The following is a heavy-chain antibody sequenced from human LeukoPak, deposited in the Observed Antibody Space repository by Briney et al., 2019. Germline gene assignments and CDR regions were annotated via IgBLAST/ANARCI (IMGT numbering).Heavy chain of an antibody. J-gene: IGHJ5*02. Sequence: SVKVSCKASLYTYTSYEINWVGPATGRELAWMGWMNPNSGNTGYAQKFQGRVTMTRNTSISTAYMELSSLRSEDTAVYYCARGLGAGTYNWFDPWGQGTLVTVSS. V-gene: IGHV1-8*01. CDR3: ARGLGAGTYNWFDP. CDR1: LYTYTSYE. D-gene: IGHD1-7*01. CDR2: MNPNSGNT.